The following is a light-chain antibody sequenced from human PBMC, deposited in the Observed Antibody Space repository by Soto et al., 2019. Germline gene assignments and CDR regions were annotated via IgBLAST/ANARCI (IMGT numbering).Light chain of an antibody. Sequence: QHVLTQSPSASASRGASVKLTCTLSSGHSSYAIAWHQQQPEKGPRYLMKLNSDGSHSKGDGIPDRFSGSSSGAERYLTISSRQSEDEADYYCQTWGTGIRVFGGGTKLTVL. V-gene: IGLV4-69*01. J-gene: IGLJ3*02. CDR3: QTWGTGIRV. CDR1: SGHSSYA. CDR2: LNSDGSH.